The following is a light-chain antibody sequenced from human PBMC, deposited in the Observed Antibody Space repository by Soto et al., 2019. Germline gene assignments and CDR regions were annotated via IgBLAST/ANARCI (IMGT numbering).Light chain of an antibody. Sequence: QSVLTQPASVSGSPGQSITISCTGTSSGVLTYNYVSWYQQHPGKAPKLMIYEVSNRPSGVSNRFSGSKSGNTASLTISGLQTEDEADYYCSSYTTSNTVVFGGGTMVTVL. J-gene: IGLJ3*02. CDR3: SSYTTSNTVV. CDR1: SSGVLTYNY. CDR2: EVS. V-gene: IGLV2-14*01.